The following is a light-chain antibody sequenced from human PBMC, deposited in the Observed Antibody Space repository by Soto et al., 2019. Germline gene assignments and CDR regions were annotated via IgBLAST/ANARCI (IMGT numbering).Light chain of an antibody. J-gene: IGLJ3*02. CDR3: CSYTNKDTLL. V-gene: IGLV2-14*03. CDR1: SSDVGGYDH. CDR2: DIT. Sequence: QSALTQPASVSGSPGQSITISCTGTSSDVGGYDHVSWYQQHPGKAPKLIIYDITVRPSGISPRFSGSKSDITASLAVSGLQPEDEADYYCCSYTNKDTLLFGGGTKLTVL.